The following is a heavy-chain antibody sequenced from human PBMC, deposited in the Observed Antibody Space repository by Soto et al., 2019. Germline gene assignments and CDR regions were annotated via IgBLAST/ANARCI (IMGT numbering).Heavy chain of an antibody. CDR2: IYYSGST. V-gene: IGHV4-31*03. J-gene: IGHJ6*02. Sequence: SETLSLTCNVSGGSISSGGYYWSWIRQHPGKGLEWIGYIYYSGSTYYNPSLKSRVTISVDTSKNQFSLKLSSVTAADTAVYYCAREEXYQLPRAYYYYYYGMDVWGQGTTVTVSS. CDR1: GGSISSGGYY. CDR3: AREEXYQLPRAYYYYYYGMDV. D-gene: IGHD2-2*01.